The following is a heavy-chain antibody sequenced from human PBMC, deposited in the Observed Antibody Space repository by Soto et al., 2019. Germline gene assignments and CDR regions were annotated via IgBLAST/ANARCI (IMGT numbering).Heavy chain of an antibody. Sequence: QITLKESGPPVVKPTETLTLTCTFSGFSLTTSGVGVGWVHQSPGKAPEWLALIYWDDDKRYSTSLKSRLTITKDTSKNQVVLTMANVDPADTATYYCAHRVLRTVFGLVTTTAIYFDFWGQGTPVVVSS. CDR3: AHRVLRTVFGLVTTTAIYFDF. CDR1: GFSLTTSGVG. J-gene: IGHJ4*02. D-gene: IGHD3-3*01. V-gene: IGHV2-5*02. CDR2: IYWDDDK.